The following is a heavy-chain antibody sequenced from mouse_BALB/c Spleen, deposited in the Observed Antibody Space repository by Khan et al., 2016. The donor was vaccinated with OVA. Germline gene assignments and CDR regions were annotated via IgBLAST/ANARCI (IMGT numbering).Heavy chain of an antibody. CDR3: VRDGAYHRNDGWFSY. CDR1: GYTFTSYT. J-gene: IGHJ3*01. CDR2: INPSNGYT. D-gene: IGHD2-14*01. V-gene: IGHV1-4*01. Sequence: QVHVKQSGAELARPGASVKMSCKASGYTFTSYTIHWINERPGQGLEWIGYINPSNGYTNYNQKFKDKATLTTDKSSTTAYLQLSSLTSDDSAVYNCVRDGAYHRNDGWFSYWGQGTLVTVSA.